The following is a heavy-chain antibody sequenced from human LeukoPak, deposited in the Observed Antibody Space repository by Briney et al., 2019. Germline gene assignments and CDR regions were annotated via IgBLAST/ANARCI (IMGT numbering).Heavy chain of an antibody. CDR1: GGSISSGSHH. Sequence: SETLSLTCTVSGGSISSGSHHWGWFRQSPGKGLERIGSLYYSRTTYYNPSLKSRVTISVDRSKNQFSLKLSSVTAADTAVYYCARADYGPFDYWGQGTLVTVSS. D-gene: IGHD4-17*01. J-gene: IGHJ4*02. V-gene: IGHV4-39*07. CDR2: LYYSRTT. CDR3: ARADYGPFDY.